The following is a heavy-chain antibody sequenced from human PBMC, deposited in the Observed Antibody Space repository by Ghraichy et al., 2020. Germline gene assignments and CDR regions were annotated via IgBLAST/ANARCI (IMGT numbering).Heavy chain of an antibody. J-gene: IGHJ6*02. V-gene: IGHV1-2*04. CDR1: RSPVSTPF. CDR2: INPNSGGT. D-gene: IGHD4-17*01. CDR3: ARDAFYGDYVLSYYYYGMDV. Sequence: ASVKVSCKASRSPVSTPFTQWVLLAPLLRVEWMGWINPNSGGTNYAPTFQGWVTMTRDTSISTAYMELSRLRSDDTAVYYCARDAFYGDYVLSYYYYGMDVWGQGTTFTVS.